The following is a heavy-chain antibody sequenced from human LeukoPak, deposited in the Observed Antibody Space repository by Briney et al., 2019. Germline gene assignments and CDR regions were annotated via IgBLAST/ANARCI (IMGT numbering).Heavy chain of an antibody. J-gene: IGHJ5*02. D-gene: IGHD6-13*01. CDR2: LYHSGSI. CDR1: GGSFSGYY. CDR3: ARSGVRVALIAAARVRARFDP. Sequence: SETLSLTCAVYGGSFSGYYWSWLPPPPGRGLEGIGELYHSGSIKYNPSPKRRVNISVDTSKNQSSLKLSSVTAADTAVYYCARSGVRVALIAAARVRARFDPWGQGTLVTVSS. V-gene: IGHV4-34*01.